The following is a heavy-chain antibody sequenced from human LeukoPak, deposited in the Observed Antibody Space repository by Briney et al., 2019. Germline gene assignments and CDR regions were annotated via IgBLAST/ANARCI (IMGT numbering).Heavy chain of an antibody. D-gene: IGHD3-10*01. CDR1: GFTFSSYS. Sequence: GGSLRLSCAASGFTFSSYSMNWVRQAPGKGLEWVSSSSSSSSYIYYADSVKGRFTISRDNAKNSLYLQMNSLRAEDTAVYYCARASRAGTHFDYWGQGTLVTVSS. CDR3: ARASRAGTHFDY. V-gene: IGHV3-21*01. CDR2: SSSSSSYI. J-gene: IGHJ4*02.